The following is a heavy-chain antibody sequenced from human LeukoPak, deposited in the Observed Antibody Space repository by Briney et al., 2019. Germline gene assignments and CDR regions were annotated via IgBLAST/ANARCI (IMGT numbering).Heavy chain of an antibody. J-gene: IGHJ4*02. Sequence: GGSLRLSCAASGFTFSSYGMHWVRQPPSKGLEWVAFIRYEGSNKYYAYSVKDRFTIARDNSKNSLYLQMNSVRTEDTALYYRAKNSGSSYYFDYWGQGTLVTVSS. D-gene: IGHD1-26*01. CDR3: AKNSGSSYYFDY. CDR2: IRYEGSNK. CDR1: GFTFSSYG. V-gene: IGHV3-30*02.